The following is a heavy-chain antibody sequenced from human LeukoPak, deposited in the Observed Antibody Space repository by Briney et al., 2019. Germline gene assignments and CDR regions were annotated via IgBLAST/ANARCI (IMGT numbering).Heavy chain of an antibody. D-gene: IGHD6-25*01. CDR2: VHLDGRT. CDR1: GGSVSSTNW. J-gene: IGHJ4*02. V-gene: IGHV4-4*02. CDR3: AREGGFYRPLDY. Sequence: KSSETLSLTCGASGGSVSSTNWWTWIRQPPGKGLEWIGEVHLDGRTNFNPSLKSRLTMSVDLSENHVSLKLTSVTAADTAVYYCAREGGFYRPLDYSGQGTLVTVSS.